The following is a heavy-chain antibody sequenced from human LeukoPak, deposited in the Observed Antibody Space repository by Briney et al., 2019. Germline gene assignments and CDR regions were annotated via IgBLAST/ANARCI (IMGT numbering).Heavy chain of an antibody. J-gene: IGHJ4*02. D-gene: IGHD4-17*01. V-gene: IGHV4-4*07. Sequence: SETLSLTCIVSGGSISSYYWSWIRQPAGKGLEWIGRIYTSGSINYNPSPKSRVTMSVDTSKNQFSLKLTSLTAADTAVYYCARDHHRDYGDYHFDYWGQGTLVTVSS. CDR3: ARDHHRDYGDYHFDY. CDR1: GGSISSYY. CDR2: IYTSGSI.